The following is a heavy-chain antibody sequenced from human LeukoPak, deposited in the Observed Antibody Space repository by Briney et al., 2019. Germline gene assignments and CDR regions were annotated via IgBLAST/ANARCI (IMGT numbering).Heavy chain of an antibody. V-gene: IGHV4-38-2*02. D-gene: IGHD3-10*01. CDR1: GYSISSGYY. Sequence: SETLSLTCTVSGYSISSGYYWGWIRQPPGKGLEWIGYIYYSGSTYYNPSLKSRVTISVDTSKNQFSLKLSSVTAADTAVYYCARVAMVRGGYFDYWGQGTLVTVSS. CDR3: ARVAMVRGGYFDY. J-gene: IGHJ4*02. CDR2: IYYSGST.